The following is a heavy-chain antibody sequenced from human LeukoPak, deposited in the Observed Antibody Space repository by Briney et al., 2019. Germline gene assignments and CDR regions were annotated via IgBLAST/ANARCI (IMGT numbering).Heavy chain of an antibody. CDR3: ARARYYYNSRSYGAPYYFDY. J-gene: IGHJ4*02. CDR2: IYYSGST. V-gene: IGHV4-39*01. Sequence: SETLSLTCAVSGGSISSNSYYWGWIRQPPGKGLEWIGSIYYSGSTYYNPSLKSRVTISVDTSKNQFSLKLSSVTAADTAVYYCARARYYYNSRSYGAPYYFDYWGQGTLVTVSS. CDR1: GGSISSNSYY. D-gene: IGHD3-10*01.